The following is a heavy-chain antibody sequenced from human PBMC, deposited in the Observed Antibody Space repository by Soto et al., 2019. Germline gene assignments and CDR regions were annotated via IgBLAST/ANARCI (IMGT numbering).Heavy chain of an antibody. CDR3: ARDLSGSGD. CDR2: ISYDGSNK. D-gene: IGHD3-10*01. CDR1: GFAFSSYA. V-gene: IGHV3-30-3*01. J-gene: IGHJ4*02. Sequence: QVQLVESGGGVVQPGRSLRLSSAASGFAFSSYAMHWVRQTPGKGLEWVAVISYDGSNKYYADYVKGRFTISRDNSKNTLYLQMNSLRAEDKAVYYCARDLSGSGDWGQGTLVTVSS.